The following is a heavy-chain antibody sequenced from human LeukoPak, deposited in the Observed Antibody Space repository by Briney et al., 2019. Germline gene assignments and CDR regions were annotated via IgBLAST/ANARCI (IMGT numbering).Heavy chain of an antibody. D-gene: IGHD3-9*01. Sequence: ASVKVSCKASGYTFTSYGISWVRQAPGQGLEWMGIINPSGGSTTYAQKFQGRLTMTGDTSTSTVYMELSSLRSEDTAVYYCARSSAYYNEADIWGQGTMVTVSS. CDR3: ARSSAYYNEADI. CDR1: GYTFTSYG. V-gene: IGHV1-46*01. CDR2: INPSGGST. J-gene: IGHJ3*02.